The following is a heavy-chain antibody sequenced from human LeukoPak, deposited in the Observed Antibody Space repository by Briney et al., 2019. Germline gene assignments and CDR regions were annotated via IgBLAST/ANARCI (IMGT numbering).Heavy chain of an antibody. Sequence: GESLRLSCAASGFTLSNYWMSWVRQAPGKGLEWVANIKQEGSEKYYVDSVKGRFTISRDNAKNSLYLQMNSLRAEDTAVYYCARDLSWGRPTYWGQGTLVTVSS. J-gene: IGHJ4*02. V-gene: IGHV3-7*03. D-gene: IGHD3-16*01. CDR2: IKQEGSEK. CDR1: GFTLSNYW. CDR3: ARDLSWGRPTY.